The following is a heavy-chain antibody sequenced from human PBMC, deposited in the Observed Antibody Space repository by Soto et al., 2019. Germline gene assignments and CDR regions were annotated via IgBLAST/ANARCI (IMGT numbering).Heavy chain of an antibody. CDR2: IYYSGST. J-gene: IGHJ4*02. CDR3: ARGLDYGGNAPLDY. CDR1: GGSISSGDYY. D-gene: IGHD4-17*01. Sequence: QVQLQESGPGLVKPSQTLSLTCTVSGGSISSGDYYWSWIRQPPGKGLEWIGYIYYSGSTYYNPSLKSRVTXSVITXXNQFSLELSSVTAADTAVYYCARGLDYGGNAPLDYWGQGTLVTVSS. V-gene: IGHV4-30-4*01.